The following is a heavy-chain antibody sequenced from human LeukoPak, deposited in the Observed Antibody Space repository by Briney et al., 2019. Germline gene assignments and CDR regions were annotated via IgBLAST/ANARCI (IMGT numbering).Heavy chain of an antibody. CDR2: IYHSGTT. CDR1: GYSITSSSW. D-gene: IGHD3/OR15-3a*01. CDR3: ARKENVFYYFDY. V-gene: IGHV4-28*01. J-gene: IGHJ4*02. Sequence: SETLSLTCAVSGYSITSSSWWGWIRQPPGKGLEWIGYIYHSGTTYYNPSLQSRVTMSVDTSKNQFSLKLSSVTAVDTAVYYCARKENVFYYFDYWGQGTLVTVSS.